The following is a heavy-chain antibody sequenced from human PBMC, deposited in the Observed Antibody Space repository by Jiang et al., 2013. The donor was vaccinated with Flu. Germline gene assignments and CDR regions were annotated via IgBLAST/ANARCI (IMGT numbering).Heavy chain of an antibody. CDR2: IRNKLYRGTT. J-gene: IGHJ4*02. V-gene: IGHV3-49*03. D-gene: IGHD2-2*01. CDR3: TRDLVRDIIMIPATYFDS. Sequence: GRSLRLSCTASGFTFGDYAVSWLRQAPGKGLEWVGFIRNKLYRGTTDYAASVKGRFTISRDDSKSIAYLQMSSLRTEDTAVYYCTRDLVRDIIMIPATYFDSWGQGTLVTVSS. CDR1: GFTFGDYA.